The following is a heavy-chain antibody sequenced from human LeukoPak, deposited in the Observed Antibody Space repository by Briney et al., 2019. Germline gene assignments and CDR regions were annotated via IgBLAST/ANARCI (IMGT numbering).Heavy chain of an antibody. CDR3: AKDSYGGSGSYYLYSFDM. CDR2: ISWNSGSI. J-gene: IGHJ3*02. Sequence: SGRSLRLSCAASGFTFNDYAMHWVRQAPGKGLEWVSGISWNSGSIGYADSVKGRFTTSRDNAKNSLHLQVSSLRVEDTALYYCAKDSYGGSGSYYLYSFDMWGQGTMVTVSS. V-gene: IGHV3-9*01. CDR1: GFTFNDYA. D-gene: IGHD3-10*01.